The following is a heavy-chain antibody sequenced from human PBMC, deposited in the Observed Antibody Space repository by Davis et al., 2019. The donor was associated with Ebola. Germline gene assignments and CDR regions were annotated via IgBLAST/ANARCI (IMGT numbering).Heavy chain of an antibody. CDR2: IWYDGSNK. Sequence: PGGSLRLSCAASGFTFSSYGMHWVRQAPGKGLEWVAVIWYDGSNKYYADSVKGRFTISRDNSKNTLYLQMNSLRAEDTAVYYCARDLSDCSSTSCYTGYLDYWGQGTLVTVSS. D-gene: IGHD2-2*02. CDR3: ARDLSDCSSTSCYTGYLDY. V-gene: IGHV3-33*08. J-gene: IGHJ4*02. CDR1: GFTFSSYG.